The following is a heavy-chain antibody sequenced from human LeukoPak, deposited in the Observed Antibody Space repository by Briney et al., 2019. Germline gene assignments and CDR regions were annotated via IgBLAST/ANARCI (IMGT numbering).Heavy chain of an antibody. CDR2: IHSDGRTT. J-gene: IGHJ4*02. CDR1: GFTFSNYW. D-gene: IGHD2-21*01. V-gene: IGHV3-74*01. CDR3: TRDYSNARDY. Sequence: GGSLRLSCAVSGFTFSNYWMDWVRQTPGKGLVWVSLIHSDGRTTAYADSVQGRFTISRDNAENSLHLQLNSLRVDDTAVYYCTRDYSNARDYWGQGTLVTVSS.